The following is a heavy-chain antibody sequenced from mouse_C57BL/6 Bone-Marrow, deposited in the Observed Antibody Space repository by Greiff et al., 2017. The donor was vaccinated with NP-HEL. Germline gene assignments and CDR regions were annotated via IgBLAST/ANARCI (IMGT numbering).Heavy chain of an antibody. CDR3: AGGLNYYGSLGSMDY. Sequence: QVQLKQSGPGLVKPSQSLFLTCSITGFPITSGYYWIWIRQSPGKPLEWMGYITHSGETFYNPSLQSPISITRETSKNQFFLQLNSVTTEDTAMYYCAGGLNYYGSLGSMDYWGQGTSVTVSS. V-gene: IGHV12-3*01. CDR2: ITHSGET. CDR1: GFPITSGYY. D-gene: IGHD1-1*01. J-gene: IGHJ4*01.